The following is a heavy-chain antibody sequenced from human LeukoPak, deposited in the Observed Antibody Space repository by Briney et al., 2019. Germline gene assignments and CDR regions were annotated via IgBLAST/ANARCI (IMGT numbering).Heavy chain of an antibody. D-gene: IGHD3-16*01. CDR1: GGSFSGYY. CDR3: ARHRPGERRFDP. V-gene: IGHV4-59*08. J-gene: IGHJ5*02. CDR2: IDYSGNT. Sequence: SETLSLTCAVYGGSFSGYYLSWIRQPPGKGLEWIGYIDYSGNTNCNPSLNSRVTISVDTSKNQFSMKLSSVTAADTAVYYCARHRPGERRFDPWGQGTLVTVSS.